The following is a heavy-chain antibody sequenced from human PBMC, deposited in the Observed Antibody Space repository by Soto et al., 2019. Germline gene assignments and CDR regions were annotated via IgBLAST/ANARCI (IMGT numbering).Heavy chain of an antibody. Sequence: SETLSLTCAVSGGSITSGNSYSWSWIRQPPGKGLEWIGSISHTGSTSYNPSLKSRLTMSVDRSKNQFSLRLSSVTAADMAVYYCARAVAPYFGTWFDPWGQGILVTVSS. D-gene: IGHD3-10*01. CDR3: ARAVAPYFGTWFDP. V-gene: IGHV4-30-2*01. CDR1: GGSITSGNSYS. CDR2: ISHTGST. J-gene: IGHJ5*02.